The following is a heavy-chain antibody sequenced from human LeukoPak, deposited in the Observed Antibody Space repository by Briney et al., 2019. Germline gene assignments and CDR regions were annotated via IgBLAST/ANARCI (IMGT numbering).Heavy chain of an antibody. Sequence: GASVKVSCKASGYTFTSYGISWVRQAPGQGLEWMGWISAYNGNTNYAQKLQGRVTMTTDTSTSTAYMELRSLRSDDTAVYYCARGRGVRGVKDYFDYWGQGTLVTVSS. D-gene: IGHD3-10*01. CDR1: GYTFTSYG. V-gene: IGHV1-18*01. CDR3: ARGRGVRGVKDYFDY. J-gene: IGHJ4*02. CDR2: ISAYNGNT.